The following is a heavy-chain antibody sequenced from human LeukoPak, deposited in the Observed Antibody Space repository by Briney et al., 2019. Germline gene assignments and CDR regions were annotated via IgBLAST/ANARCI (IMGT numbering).Heavy chain of an antibody. CDR1: GLTFSSHW. D-gene: IGHD6-19*01. CDR2: ITNDGSST. J-gene: IGHJ3*01. CDR3: ARRGGSTGWGAFDF. V-gene: IGHV3-74*01. Sequence: GGSLRLSCAASGLTFSSHWMHWVRQAPGKGLVWVSRITNDGSSTTYADSVKGRFTISRDNAKNTLYLQMNSLSREDTAIYYCARRGGSTGWGAFDFWGHGTMVTVSS.